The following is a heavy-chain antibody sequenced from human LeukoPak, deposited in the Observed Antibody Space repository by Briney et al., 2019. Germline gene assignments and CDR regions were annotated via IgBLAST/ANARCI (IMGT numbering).Heavy chain of an antibody. CDR3: AREVDFWSGYYQIGY. D-gene: IGHD3-3*01. Sequence: GGSLRLSCAASGFTFSSYWIHWVRQGPGKGLVWVSRINTDGTNTRYADSVKGRFTISRDNAKNTLYLQMNSLRAEDTAVYYCAREVDFWSGYYQIGYWGQGTLVTVSS. CDR1: GFTFSSYW. V-gene: IGHV3-74*01. J-gene: IGHJ4*02. CDR2: INTDGTNT.